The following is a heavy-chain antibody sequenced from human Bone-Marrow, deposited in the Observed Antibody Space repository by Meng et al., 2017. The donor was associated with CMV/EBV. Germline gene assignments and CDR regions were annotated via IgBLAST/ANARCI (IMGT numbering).Heavy chain of an antibody. J-gene: IGHJ5*02. V-gene: IGHV4-39*07. D-gene: IGHD5-12*01. CDR3: AREWEDSGYDSRWFDP. Sequence: SEPLSLTCTVSGGSISSSSYYWGWIRQPPGKGLEWIGSIYYSGSTYYNPSLKSRVTISVDTSKNQFSLKLSSVTAADTAVYYCAREWEDSGYDSRWFDPWGQGTLVTVSS. CDR2: IYYSGST. CDR1: GGSISSSSYY.